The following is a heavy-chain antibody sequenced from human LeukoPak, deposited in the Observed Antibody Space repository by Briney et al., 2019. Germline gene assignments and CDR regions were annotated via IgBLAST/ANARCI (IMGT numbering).Heavy chain of an antibody. Sequence: GPTLVKPTETLTLTCTFSGFSLSTSTVGVGWIRQPPGNALEWLAPIYGDNDKRYSPSLKSRLTITKDTSKNHVVLTMTNMDPVDTATYYCAHRLTYTGTFDQYYFDYWGQGTLVTVSS. CDR3: AHRLTYTGTFDQYYFDY. D-gene: IGHD2-8*02. J-gene: IGHJ4*02. CDR1: GFSLSTSTVG. V-gene: IGHV2-5*02. CDR2: IYGDNDK.